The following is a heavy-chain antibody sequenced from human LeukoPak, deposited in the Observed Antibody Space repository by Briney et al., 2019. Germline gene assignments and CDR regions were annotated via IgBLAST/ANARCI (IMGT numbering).Heavy chain of an antibody. J-gene: IGHJ3*02. CDR1: GFTFSSYT. D-gene: IGHD5-24*01. CDR3: AKKRDAFDI. Sequence: GGSLRLSCVASGFTFSSYTMGWVRQAPGKRPEWVSSLTDSGGTTYYVDSVKGRFTISRDNSKNTLYLHMNSLRAEDTAMYYCAKKRDAFDIWGQGTVVAVSS. V-gene: IGHV3-23*01. CDR2: LTDSGGTT.